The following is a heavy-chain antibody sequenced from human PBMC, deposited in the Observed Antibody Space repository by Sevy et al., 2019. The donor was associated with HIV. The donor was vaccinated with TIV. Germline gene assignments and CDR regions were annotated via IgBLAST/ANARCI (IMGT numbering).Heavy chain of an antibody. CDR2: VSWNSRNI. V-gene: IGHV3-9*01. D-gene: IGHD2-21*01. J-gene: IGHJ6*02. CDR1: GFSFNDHA. CDR3: AKDINRGCDGVNCYPYYYYFYGLDV. Sequence: GGSLRLSCAASGFSFNDHAMHWVRQVPGKGLEWVSGVSWNSRNIGYGDSVKGRFTISRDNANHFLYLKMNSLRPEDTAFYYCAKDINRGCDGVNCYPYYYYFYGLDVWGQGTTVTVSS.